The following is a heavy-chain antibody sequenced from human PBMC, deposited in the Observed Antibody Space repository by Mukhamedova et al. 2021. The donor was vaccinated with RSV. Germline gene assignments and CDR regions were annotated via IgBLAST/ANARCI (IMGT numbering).Heavy chain of an antibody. V-gene: IGHV3-74*03. CDR2: INRDGIST. CDR3: ARDRNYGDNKGNAFDF. D-gene: IGHD4-17*01. J-gene: IGHJ3*01. Sequence: INRDGISTTYADSVKGRFTISRDNAKNTPYLQMNSLRAEDTAVYYCARDRNYGDNKGNAFDFWGQGTMVTVSS.